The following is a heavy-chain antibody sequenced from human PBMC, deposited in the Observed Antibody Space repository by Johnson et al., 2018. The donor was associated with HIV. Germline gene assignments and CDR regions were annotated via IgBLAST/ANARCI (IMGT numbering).Heavy chain of an antibody. V-gene: IGHV3-64*01. CDR1: GFTFSSYA. J-gene: IGHJ3*02. Sequence: VQLVESGGGLVQPGGSLRLSCAASGFTFSSYAMHWVRQAPGKGLAYVSAISSNGGSTYYANSVKGRFTIARDNSRNTLYLQMGSLRPEDMAVYYCASASALDIWGQGTMVTVSS. CDR2: ISSNGGST. CDR3: ASASALDI.